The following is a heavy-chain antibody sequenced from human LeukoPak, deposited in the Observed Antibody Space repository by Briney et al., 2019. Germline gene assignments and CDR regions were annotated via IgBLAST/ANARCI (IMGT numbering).Heavy chain of an antibody. J-gene: IGHJ5*02. V-gene: IGHV3-23*01. CDR3: AKKGGQGSSSWYGNGNWFDP. CDR2: ISGSGGST. D-gene: IGHD6-13*01. CDR1: GFTFSSYA. Sequence: PGGSLRLSCAASGFTFSSYAMSWVRQAPGKGLEWVSAISGSGGSTYYADSVKGRFTISRDNSKNTLYLQMNSLRAEDTAVYYCAKKGGQGSSSWYGNGNWFDPWGQGTLVTVSS.